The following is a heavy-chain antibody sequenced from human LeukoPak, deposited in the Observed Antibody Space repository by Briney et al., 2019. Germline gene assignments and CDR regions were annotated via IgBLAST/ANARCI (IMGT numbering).Heavy chain of an antibody. CDR1: GGSISSYS. CDR2: IYTSGST. V-gene: IGHV4-4*07. J-gene: IGHJ4*02. CDR3: ARSRPTYYYDSSPLYYFEY. Sequence: PSETLSLTCTVSGGSISSYSWSWLRQPAGKGLEWIGRIYTSGSTNYNPSLMSRVTMSVDTSKNQFSLKLNSVTAADTAVYYCARSRPTYYYDSSPLYYFEYWGQGTLVTVSS. D-gene: IGHD3-22*01.